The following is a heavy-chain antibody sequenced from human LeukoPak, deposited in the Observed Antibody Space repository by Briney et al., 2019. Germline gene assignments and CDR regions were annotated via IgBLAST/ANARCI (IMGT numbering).Heavy chain of an antibody. Sequence: PGGSLRLSCAASGFTFSSYAMHWVRQAPGKGLEWVAAISYDGSNKYYADSVKGRFTISRDNSKNTLYLQMNSLRAEDTAVYYCARGAGYFYYYYGMDVWGQGTTVTVSS. CDR1: GFTFSSYA. CDR2: ISYDGSNK. J-gene: IGHJ6*02. V-gene: IGHV3-30*04. CDR3: ARGAGYFYYYYGMDV. D-gene: IGHD1-26*01.